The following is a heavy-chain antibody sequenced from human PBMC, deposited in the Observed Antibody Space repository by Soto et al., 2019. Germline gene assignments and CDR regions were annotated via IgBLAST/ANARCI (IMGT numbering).Heavy chain of an antibody. CDR3: ARYSGSYSRGLDY. D-gene: IGHD1-26*01. J-gene: IGHJ4*02. CDR1: GFTFSDHY. V-gene: IGHV3-72*01. Sequence: EVQLVESGGGLVQPGGSLRLSCAASGFTFSDHYMEWVRQAPGKGLAWVGRIRNKAKSYNTEYAASVKGIFTISRDDSRNSLYLQMNSLKPEDTAVFYCARYSGSYSRGLDYWGQGTPVIVSS. CDR2: IRNKAKSYNT.